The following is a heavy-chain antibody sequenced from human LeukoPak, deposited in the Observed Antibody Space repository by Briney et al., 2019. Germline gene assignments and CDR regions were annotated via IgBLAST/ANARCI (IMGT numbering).Heavy chain of an antibody. CDR2: ISAYNGNT. CDR1: GYTFTSYG. CDR3: ARDPHYYDSSAPFNWFDP. V-gene: IGHV1-18*01. D-gene: IGHD3-22*01. J-gene: IGHJ5*02. Sequence: ASVKVSCKASGYTFTSYGISWVRQAPGQGLEWMGWISAYNGNTNYAQKLQGRVTMTTDTSTSTAYMELRSLRSDDTAVYYCARDPHYYDSSAPFNWFDPWGQGTLVTVSS.